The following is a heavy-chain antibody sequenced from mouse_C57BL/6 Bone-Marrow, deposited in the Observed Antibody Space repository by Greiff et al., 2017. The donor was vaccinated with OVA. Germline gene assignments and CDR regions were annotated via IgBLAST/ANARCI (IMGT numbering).Heavy chain of an antibody. CDR1: GYSFTSYW. D-gene: IGHD3-2*02. V-gene: IGHV1-52*01. CDR3: AGSSYVYFDY. Sequence: QVQLQQPGAELVRPGSSVKLSCKASGYSFTSYWMHWVKQRPIQGLEWIGNIDPSDSETHYNQKFKDKATLTVDKSSSTAYMQLSGLTSEDSAVYYCAGSSYVYFDYWGQGTTLTVSS. CDR2: IDPSDSET. J-gene: IGHJ2*01.